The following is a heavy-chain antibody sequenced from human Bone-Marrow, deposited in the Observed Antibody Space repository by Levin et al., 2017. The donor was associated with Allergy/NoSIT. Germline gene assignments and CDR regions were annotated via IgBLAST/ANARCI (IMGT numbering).Heavy chain of an antibody. Sequence: GESLKISCAASGFTFSSYSMNWVRQAPGKGLEWVSSISSSSSYIYYADSVKGRFTISRDNAKNSLYLQMNSLRAEDTAVYYCAREYSGHAFDIWGQGTMVTVSS. J-gene: IGHJ3*02. CDR2: ISSSSSYI. CDR1: GFTFSSYS. V-gene: IGHV3-21*01. CDR3: AREYSGHAFDI. D-gene: IGHD2-15*01.